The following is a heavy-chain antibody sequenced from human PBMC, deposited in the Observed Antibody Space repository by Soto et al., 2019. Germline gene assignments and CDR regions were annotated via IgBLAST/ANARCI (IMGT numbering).Heavy chain of an antibody. CDR3: AGADIVATIVYNWFDP. V-gene: IGHV1-69*01. J-gene: IGHJ5*02. D-gene: IGHD5-12*01. CDR2: IIPIFGTA. Sequence: QVQLVQSGAEVKKPGSSVKVSCKASGGTFSSYAISWVRQAPGQGLEWMGGIIPIFGTANYAQKFQGRVTITADESTGTAYMELSSLRSEATAVYYCAGADIVATIVYNWFDPWGQGTLVTVSS. CDR1: GGTFSSYA.